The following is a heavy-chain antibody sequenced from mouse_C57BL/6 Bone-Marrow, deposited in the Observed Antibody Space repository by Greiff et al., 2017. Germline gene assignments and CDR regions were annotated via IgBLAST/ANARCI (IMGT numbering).Heavy chain of an antibody. CDR3: ARQRCTTVVADAMDY. Sequence: EVQRVESGGDLVKPGGSLKLSCAASGFTFSSYGMSWVRQTPDKRLEWVATISSGGSYTYYPDSVKGRFTISRDNAKNTLYLQMSSLKSEDTAMYYCARQRCTTVVADAMDYWGQGTSVTVSS. J-gene: IGHJ4*01. V-gene: IGHV5-6*01. CDR2: ISSGGSYT. CDR1: GFTFSSYG. D-gene: IGHD1-1*01.